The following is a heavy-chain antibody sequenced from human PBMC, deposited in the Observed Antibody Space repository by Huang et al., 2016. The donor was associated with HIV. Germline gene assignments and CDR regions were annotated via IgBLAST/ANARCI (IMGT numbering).Heavy chain of an antibody. Sequence: QVHLVESGGGVVQPGGSLRLSCAASGFKLSGFGMHWVRQAPGKVLEWVAGISYDGRSQFYTDSVKGRFTISRDNSDNTLSLQMKGLRPDDTAVYYCAKESRWFSDFDHWGQGVLVSVSS. J-gene: IGHJ4*02. CDR2: ISYDGRSQ. D-gene: IGHD2-15*01. CDR3: AKESRWFSDFDH. CDR1: GFKLSGFG. V-gene: IGHV3-30*18.